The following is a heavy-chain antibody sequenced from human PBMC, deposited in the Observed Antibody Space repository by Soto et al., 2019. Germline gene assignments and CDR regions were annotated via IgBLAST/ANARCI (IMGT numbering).Heavy chain of an antibody. J-gene: IGHJ5*01. CDR3: VRHLRARGVVRDGPLDS. D-gene: IGHD3-10*01. V-gene: IGHV5-51*01. CDR2: IFPGDSDT. Sequence: GESLKISCQGSGYTFANSWLAWVRQMPGKGLEWLGNIFPGDSDTKYSPSFQGRVTLSADTSISTAYLHWSSLKASDTAIYFCVRHLRARGVVRDGPLDSWGQATLVTVSS. CDR1: GYTFANSW.